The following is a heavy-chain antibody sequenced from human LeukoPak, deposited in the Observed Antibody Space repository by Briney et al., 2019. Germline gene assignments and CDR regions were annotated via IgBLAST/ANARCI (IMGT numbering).Heavy chain of an antibody. V-gene: IGHV1-69*05. J-gene: IGHJ4*02. CDR3: ARVAGGDGYNFFDY. CDR2: IIPIFGTA. Sequence: ASVKVSCEASGGTFSSYAISWVRQAPGQGLEWMGRIIPIFGTANYAQKFQGRVTITTDESTSTAYMEMSSLRSADTAVYYCARVAGGDGYNFFDYWGQGNLVTVSS. D-gene: IGHD5-24*01. CDR1: GGTFSSYA.